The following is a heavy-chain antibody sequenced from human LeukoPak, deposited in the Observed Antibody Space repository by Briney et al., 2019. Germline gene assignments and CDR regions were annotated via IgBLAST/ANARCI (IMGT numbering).Heavy chain of an antibody. V-gene: IGHV1-46*01. D-gene: IGHD2-15*01. CDR3: ARVGYCSGGSCSRDAFDI. Sequence: ASVKVSCKASGYTFTSYYMHWVRQAPGQGLEWMGIINPSGGSTSYAQKFQGRVTMTRDTSTSTVYMELSSLRSEDTAVYYCARVGYCSGGSCSRDAFDIWGQGTMVTVSS. J-gene: IGHJ3*02. CDR2: INPSGGST. CDR1: GYTFTSYY.